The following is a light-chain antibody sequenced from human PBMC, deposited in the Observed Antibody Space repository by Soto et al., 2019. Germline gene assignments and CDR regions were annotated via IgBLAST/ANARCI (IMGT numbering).Light chain of an antibody. Sequence: DIQMTQSPSTLSASVGDRVTITCRASQSISSWLAWYQQKPRKAPKLLIYKASSLESGVPSRFSGSGSGTAVTLTISSLQPDDVATYYCQQYNSYSYTFGQGTKLEIK. J-gene: IGKJ2*01. CDR1: QSISSW. V-gene: IGKV1-5*03. CDR3: QQYNSYSYT. CDR2: KAS.